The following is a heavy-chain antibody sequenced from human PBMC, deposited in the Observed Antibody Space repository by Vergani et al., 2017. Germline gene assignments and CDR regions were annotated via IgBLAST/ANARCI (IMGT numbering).Heavy chain of an antibody. CDR2: IYYSGST. V-gene: IGHV4-59*01. CDR1: GGSISSYY. CDR3: ARDPSIGYSSSWYGDAFDI. J-gene: IGHJ3*02. D-gene: IGHD6-13*01. Sequence: QVQLQESGPGLVKPSETLSLTCTVSGGSISSYYWSWIRQPPGKGLEWIGYIYYSGSTNYNPSLKSRVTISVDTSKNQFSLKLGSVTAADTAVYYCARDPSIGYSSSWYGDAFDIWGQGTMVTVSS.